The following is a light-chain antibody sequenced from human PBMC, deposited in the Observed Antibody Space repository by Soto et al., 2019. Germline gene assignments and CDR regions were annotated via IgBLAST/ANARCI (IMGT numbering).Light chain of an antibody. Sequence: EIVLTQSPGTLSLSPGETATLSCRASESVSSSYFAWYQQKPRQAPRLLIYAASSKATGTPDRFSGSGSGTEFTLTISRLEPEDSALYDCQQYGTTPLTWTFGQGTKMEIK. CDR3: QQYGTTPLTWT. V-gene: IGKV3-20*01. CDR2: AAS. J-gene: IGKJ1*01. CDR1: ESVSSSY.